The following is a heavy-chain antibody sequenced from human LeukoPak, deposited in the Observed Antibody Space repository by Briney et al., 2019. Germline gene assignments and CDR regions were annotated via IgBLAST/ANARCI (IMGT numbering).Heavy chain of an antibody. CDR3: AKYPRHCGGDCYSDLDY. CDR2: ISGSGGTT. CDR1: GFTFNNYA. D-gene: IGHD2-21*02. J-gene: IGHJ4*02. Sequence: GGSLRLSCAASGFTFNNYAMSWVRQAPGKGLEWVSAISGSGGTTHYADSVKGRFTISRDNSKNTLSLQMNSLRTEDTAVYYCAKYPRHCGGDCYSDLDYWGQGTLVTVSS. V-gene: IGHV3-23*01.